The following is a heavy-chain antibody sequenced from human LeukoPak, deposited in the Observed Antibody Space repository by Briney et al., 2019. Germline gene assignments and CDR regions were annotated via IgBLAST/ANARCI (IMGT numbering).Heavy chain of an antibody. D-gene: IGHD3-22*01. J-gene: IGHJ4*02. V-gene: IGHV4-31*03. CDR2: IYYSGSA. Sequence: PSETLSLTCTVSGGSISSGGYYWSWIRQHPGKGLEWIGYIYYSGSAYYNPSLKSRVTISVDTSKNQFSLKLSSVTAADTAVYYCARVGRSSYYHDSSGYYSLDYWGQGTLVTVSS. CDR1: GGSISSGGYY. CDR3: ARVGRSSYYHDSSGYYSLDY.